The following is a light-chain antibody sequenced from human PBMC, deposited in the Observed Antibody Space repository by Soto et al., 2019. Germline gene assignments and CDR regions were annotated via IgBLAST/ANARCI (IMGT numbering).Light chain of an antibody. CDR1: HSVSSTY. Sequence: EIVLTQSPGTLSLSPGERATLSCRASHSVSSTYLAWYQQKPGQPPRLLIYGASSRATGIPDRFSGSGSGTDFTLTISRLEPEDCAVYYCQQYCSSPPYTFGQGTKLEIK. V-gene: IGKV3-20*01. CDR2: GAS. J-gene: IGKJ2*01. CDR3: QQYCSSPPYT.